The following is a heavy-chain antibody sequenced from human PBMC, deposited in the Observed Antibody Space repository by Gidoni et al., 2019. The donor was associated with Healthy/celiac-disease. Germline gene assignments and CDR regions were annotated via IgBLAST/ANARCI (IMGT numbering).Heavy chain of an antibody. Sequence: GKGLEWIGEINHSGSTNYNPSLKSRFTISVDTSKTQFSLKLSSVTAADTAVYYCARGPNLLRYFDWGPDWFDPWGQGTLVTVSS. CDR2: INHSGST. D-gene: IGHD3-9*01. CDR3: ARGPNLLRYFDWGPDWFDP. J-gene: IGHJ5*02. V-gene: IGHV4-34*01.